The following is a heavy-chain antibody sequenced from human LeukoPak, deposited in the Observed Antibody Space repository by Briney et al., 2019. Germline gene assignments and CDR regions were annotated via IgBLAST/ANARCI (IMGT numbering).Heavy chain of an antibody. CDR3: ARADYYGSGSSIRMKVDP. CDR2: MNPNSGNT. D-gene: IGHD3-10*01. V-gene: IGHV1-8*01. CDR1: GYTFTSYD. Sequence: GASVKVSCKASGYTFTSYDINWVRQATGQGLEWMGWMNPNSGNTGYAQKFQGRVTMTRNTSISTAYMELSSLRSEDTAVYYCARADYYGSGSSIRMKVDPWGQGTLVTVSS. J-gene: IGHJ5*02.